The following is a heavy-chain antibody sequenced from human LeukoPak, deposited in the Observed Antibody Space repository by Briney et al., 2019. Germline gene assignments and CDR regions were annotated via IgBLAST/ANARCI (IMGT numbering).Heavy chain of an antibody. CDR3: ARDNYGSGSYYKY. CDR1: GYTFTDYY. V-gene: IGHV1-2*02. J-gene: IGHJ4*02. CDR2: INPNNGDA. Sequence: GASVNVSCKASGYTFTDYYMHWVRQAPGQGLEWVGWINPNNGDANYAQKFQGRVIMTSDTSISTAFMEVRWLRSDDTAIYYCARDNYGSGSYYKYWGQGTLVTVSS. D-gene: IGHD3-10*01.